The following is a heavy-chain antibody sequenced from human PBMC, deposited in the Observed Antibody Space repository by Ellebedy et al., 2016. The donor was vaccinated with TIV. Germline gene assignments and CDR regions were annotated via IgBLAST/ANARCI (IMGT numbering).Heavy chain of an antibody. Sequence: GESLKISCAASGFTFSDHYMEWVRQAPGKGLEWVGRIRKKVNSYSTEYAASVKGRFTISRDDSRSSLYLQMNSLKTEDTAVYYCARGPEGSGRGSIDYWGQGIQVTVSS. D-gene: IGHD1-14*01. V-gene: IGHV3-72*01. CDR3: ARGPEGSGRGSIDY. CDR2: IRKKVNSYST. J-gene: IGHJ4*02. CDR1: GFTFSDHY.